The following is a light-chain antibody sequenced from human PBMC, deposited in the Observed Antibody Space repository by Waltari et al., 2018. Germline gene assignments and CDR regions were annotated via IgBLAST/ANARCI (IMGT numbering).Light chain of an antibody. J-gene: IGLJ3*02. CDR2: GKE. CDR1: SLRTSY. CDR3: SSRNGRANHVV. V-gene: IGLV3-19*01. Sequence: SSELTQDPAVSVALGQTVRFTCQGDSLRTSYASWYQLKPGQAPVLVIYGKEKRPSGIPDRISGYSSGTTSSLTIAGAQAEDEADYYCSSRNGRANHVVFAGGTKVTVL.